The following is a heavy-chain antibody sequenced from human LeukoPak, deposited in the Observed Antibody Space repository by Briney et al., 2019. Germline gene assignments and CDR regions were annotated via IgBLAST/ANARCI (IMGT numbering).Heavy chain of an antibody. D-gene: IGHD3-10*01. V-gene: IGHV3-33*08. CDR1: GFPFSRYG. CDR3: AREEILWFGRDWYRMDV. Sequence: GGSLRLSCAPSGFPFSRYGMHWVRPAPDKGLEWVAVLWYDGSNKYYADSVKGRFTISRDNSKNTLYLEMDSLRAEDTAVDYCAREEILWFGRDWYRMDVLGKGGTVTVSS. CDR2: LWYDGSNK. J-gene: IGHJ6*04.